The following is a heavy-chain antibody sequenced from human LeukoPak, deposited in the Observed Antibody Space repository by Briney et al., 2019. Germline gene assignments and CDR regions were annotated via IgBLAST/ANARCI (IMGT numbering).Heavy chain of an antibody. CDR1: GGSISRSSYY. CDR3: ARGYGSSWFLFDY. V-gene: IGHV4-39*07. J-gene: IGHJ4*02. Sequence: SETLSLTCTVSGGSISRSSYYWGWIRQPPGKGLEWIGTIYYSGITYYNPSLKSRVTISVDTSKNQFSLKLSSVTAADTAVYYCARGYGSSWFLFDYWGQGTLVTVSS. CDR2: IYYSGIT. D-gene: IGHD6-13*01.